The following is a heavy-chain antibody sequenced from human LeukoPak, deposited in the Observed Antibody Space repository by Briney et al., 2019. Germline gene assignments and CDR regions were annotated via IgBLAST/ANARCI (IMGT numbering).Heavy chain of an antibody. CDR1: GLTFSTYW. J-gene: IGHJ4*02. CDR3: AREGTSGWYYFDY. CDR2: INSDGRST. V-gene: IGHV3-74*01. Sequence: PGGSLRLSCAASGLTFSTYWMHWVRQAPGKGLVWVSRINSDGRSTTYADFAKGRFPISRDNAKNTLYLQMNSLRAEDTAVYYCAREGTSGWYYFDYWGQGTLVTVSS. D-gene: IGHD6-19*01.